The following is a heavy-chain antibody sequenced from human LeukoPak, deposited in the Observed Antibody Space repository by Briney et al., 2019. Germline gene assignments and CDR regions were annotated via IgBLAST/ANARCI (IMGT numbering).Heavy chain of an antibody. CDR2: ISGTGGST. D-gene: IGHD6-13*01. Sequence: GGSLRLSCVVSGSTFSSYAMNWVRQSAERGLEWVSAISGTGGSTSYADSVKGRFTISRDNSKNTLYLQMNSLRAEDTAVYYCAKVGSPYSSLGWFDPWGQGTLVTVSS. CDR1: GSTFSSYA. J-gene: IGHJ5*02. V-gene: IGHV3-23*01. CDR3: AKVGSPYSSLGWFDP.